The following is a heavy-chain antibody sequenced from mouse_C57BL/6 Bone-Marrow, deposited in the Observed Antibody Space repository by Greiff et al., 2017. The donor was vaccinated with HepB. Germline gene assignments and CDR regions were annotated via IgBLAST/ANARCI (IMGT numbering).Heavy chain of an antibody. D-gene: IGHD1-1*01. Sequence: VQLQESGPGLVQPSQSLSITCTVSGFSLTSYGVHWVRQSPGKGLEWLGVIWSGGSTDYNAAFISRLSISKDNSKSQVVFKMNSLQADDTAIYYCARTDYGSSYYAMDYWGQGTSVTVSS. CDR1: GFSLTSYG. V-gene: IGHV2-2*01. CDR2: IWSGGST. CDR3: ARTDYGSSYYAMDY. J-gene: IGHJ4*01.